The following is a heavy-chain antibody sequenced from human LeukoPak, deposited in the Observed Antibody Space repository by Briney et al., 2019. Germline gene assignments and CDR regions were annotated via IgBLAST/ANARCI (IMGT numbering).Heavy chain of an antibody. CDR3: ARHYLTWGQLVTYYFDY. D-gene: IGHD6-13*01. J-gene: IGHJ4*02. V-gene: IGHV4-39*01. CDR1: GGSISSSSYY. Sequence: SETLSLTCTVSGGSISSSSYYWGRIRQPPGKGLEWIGSIYYSGSTYYHPSLKSRVTISVDTSKNQFSLKLSSVTAADTAVYCCARHYLTWGQLVTYYFDYWGQGTLVTVSS. CDR2: IYYSGST.